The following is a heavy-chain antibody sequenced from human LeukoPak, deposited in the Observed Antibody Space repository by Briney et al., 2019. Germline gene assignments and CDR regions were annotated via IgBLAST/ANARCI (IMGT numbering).Heavy chain of an antibody. CDR1: GYTFTGYY. CDR2: INPNSGGT. Sequence: ASVKVSCKASGYTFTGYYMHWVRQAPGQGLEWMGWINPNSGGTNYAQKFQGRVTMTRDTSISTAYMELSRLRSDDTAVYYCARTSEGYCRSTRCWAYYYYMDVWGKGTTVTISS. D-gene: IGHD2-2*01. CDR3: ARTSEGYCRSTRCWAYYYYMDV. J-gene: IGHJ6*03. V-gene: IGHV1-2*02.